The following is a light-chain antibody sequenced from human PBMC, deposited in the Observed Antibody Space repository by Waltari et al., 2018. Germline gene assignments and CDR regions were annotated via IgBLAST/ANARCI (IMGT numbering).Light chain of an antibody. J-gene: IGKJ1*01. CDR3: QEYVNLPAT. CDR2: DPS. V-gene: IGKV3-20*01. CDR1: QSVRRS. Sequence: EIVLTQSPGTLSLSPGASATLSCRARQSVRRSLTWYQQKPGQAPRLLIYDPSTRATGIPDRFSGSGSGTDFSLTISRLEPEDFAVYYCQEYVNLPATFGQGTKVEIK.